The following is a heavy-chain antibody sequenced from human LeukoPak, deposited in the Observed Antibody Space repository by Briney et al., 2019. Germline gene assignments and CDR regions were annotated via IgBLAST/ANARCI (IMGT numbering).Heavy chain of an antibody. Sequence: GGSLRLSCAASGFTFSRYTMNWVCQAPGKGLEWVSAISGSGGTTNYADSVKGRFTISRDNSKNTLYLQLNSLRAEDTALYYCATGVRVSFDIWGQGTMVTVSS. CDR1: GFTFSRYT. CDR3: ATGVRVSFDI. D-gene: IGHD6-13*01. CDR2: ISGSGGTT. J-gene: IGHJ3*02. V-gene: IGHV3-23*01.